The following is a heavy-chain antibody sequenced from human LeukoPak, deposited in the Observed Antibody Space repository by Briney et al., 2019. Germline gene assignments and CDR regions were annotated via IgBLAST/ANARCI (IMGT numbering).Heavy chain of an antibody. CDR2: INNSGST. CDR3: ARGRYGPRLGN. J-gene: IGHJ4*02. D-gene: IGHD3-16*01. CDR1: GASFSDSY. Sequence: SETLSLTCAVYGASFSDSYWSWIRQSPERGLEWVGEINNSGSTSYNPSLNSRVIMSVDRSKNQFSLRLTSVTAADTAVYYCARGRYGPRLGNWGQGTLVTVSS. V-gene: IGHV4-34*01.